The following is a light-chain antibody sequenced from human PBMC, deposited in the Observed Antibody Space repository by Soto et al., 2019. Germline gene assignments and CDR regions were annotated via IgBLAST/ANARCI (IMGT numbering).Light chain of an antibody. CDR2: DAS. CDR1: QSVSNC. CDR3: QQCSDWPPIT. J-gene: IGKJ5*01. V-gene: IGKV3-11*01. Sequence: EIVLTQSPATLSLSPGERATLSCRASQSVSNCLGWYQQKPGQAPRLLIYDASNRTPGIPARFSGSGSGTDFALTISSLEPEDLAVYYCQQCSDWPPITFGQGTRLEIK.